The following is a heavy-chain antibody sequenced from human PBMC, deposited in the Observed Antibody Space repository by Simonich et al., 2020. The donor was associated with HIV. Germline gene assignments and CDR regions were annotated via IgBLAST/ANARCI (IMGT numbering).Heavy chain of an antibody. CDR2: CHQENIET. V-gene: IGHV1-24*01. D-gene: IGHD1-1*01. Sequence: QVQLVQSGAEVKKPGASVKVSCKVSGYTLTGISMNWVRTAPGKGLEGMEVCHQENIETIYAKNVQGRVSMTEETTTDTAYMELSSLGSEDTAVYYCATVGLRDGYNYYWGQGTLITVSS. J-gene: IGHJ4*02. CDR1: GYTLTGIS. CDR3: ATVGLRDGYNYY.